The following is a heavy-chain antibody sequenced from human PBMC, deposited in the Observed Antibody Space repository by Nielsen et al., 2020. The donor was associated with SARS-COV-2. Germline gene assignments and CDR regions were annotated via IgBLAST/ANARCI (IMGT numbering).Heavy chain of an antibody. CDR1: GYSFTSYW. J-gene: IGHJ3*02. D-gene: IGHD3-10*01. Sequence: GGSLRLSCKGSGYSFTSYWIGWVRQMPGKGLEWMGIIYPGDSDTRYSPSFQGQVTISADKSISTAYLQWSSLKASDTAMYYCASQNNTYYYGQASDIWGQGTMVTVSS. V-gene: IGHV5-51*01. CDR3: ASQNNTYYYGQASDI. CDR2: IYPGDSDT.